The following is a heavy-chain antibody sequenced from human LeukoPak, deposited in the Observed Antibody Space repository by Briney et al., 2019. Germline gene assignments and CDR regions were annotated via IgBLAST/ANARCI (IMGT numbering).Heavy chain of an antibody. D-gene: IGHD3-10*01. CDR1: GFTFDDYA. CDR2: ISWNSGSI. V-gene: IGHV3-9*01. J-gene: IGHJ4*02. Sequence: GGSLRLSCAASGFTFDDYAMHWVRQAPGKGLEWVSGISWNSGSIGYADSVKGRFTISRDNARNSLYLQMNGLRAEDTAVYYCARDPLGEFDYWGQGTLVTVSS. CDR3: ARDPLGEFDY.